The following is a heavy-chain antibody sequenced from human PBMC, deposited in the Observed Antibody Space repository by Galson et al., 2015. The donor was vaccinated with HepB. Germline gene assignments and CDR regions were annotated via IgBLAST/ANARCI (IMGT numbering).Heavy chain of an antibody. D-gene: IGHD6-13*01. CDR3: ARQFKEINGQQLVLAPKYYFDY. J-gene: IGHJ4*02. V-gene: IGHV4-34*01. Sequence: SETLSLTCTVYGGSFSGSYWSWIRQPPGKGLEWIGKINHSGSTNYNPSLKSRVTISVDTSKNQFSLKLSSVTAADTAVYYCARQFKEINGQQLVLAPKYYFDYWGQGTLVTVSS. CDR2: INHSGST. CDR1: GGSFSGSY.